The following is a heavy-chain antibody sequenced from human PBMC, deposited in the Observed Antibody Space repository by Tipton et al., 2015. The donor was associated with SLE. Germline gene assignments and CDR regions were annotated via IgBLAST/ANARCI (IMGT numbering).Heavy chain of an antibody. CDR3: ARRDGYNGDDAFDL. CDR1: GGSISSYY. V-gene: IGHV4-59*01. Sequence: TLSLTCTVSGGSISSYYWSWIRRPPGKGLEWIGYIYYSGSTNYNPSLKSRVTISVDTSKNHFSLKLSSVTAADTAVYYCARRDGYNGDDAFDLWGQGTMVIVSS. D-gene: IGHD5-24*01. J-gene: IGHJ3*01. CDR2: IYYSGST.